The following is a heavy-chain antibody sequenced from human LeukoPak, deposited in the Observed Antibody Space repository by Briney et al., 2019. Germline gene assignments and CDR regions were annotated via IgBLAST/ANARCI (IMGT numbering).Heavy chain of an antibody. V-gene: IGHV3-74*01. CDR1: GFTFSSHW. D-gene: IGHD6-25*01. J-gene: IGHJ4*02. CDR3: ARGSGIITGIDE. CDR2: IKEDGSHT. Sequence: PGGSLRLSCAASGFTFSSHWMHWVRQAPGKGLVWVSRIKEDGSHTNYADSVKGRFTISRDNAKNTLSLQMNSLRAEDTAVYYCARGSGIITGIDEWGQGTLVTVSS.